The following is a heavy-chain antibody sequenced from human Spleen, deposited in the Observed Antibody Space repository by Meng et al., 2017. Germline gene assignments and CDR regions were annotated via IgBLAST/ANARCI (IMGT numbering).Heavy chain of an antibody. CDR2: MNEDGTTI. D-gene: IGHD2-21*01. CDR1: GFTVSSFW. Sequence: VQLVESGGGLVKPGGSLRLSCAASGFTVSSFWMHWVRQPPGKGLVWVSRMNEDGTTINYADSVQGRFTISRDSARNTLYLQMNTLRVEDTAIYYCVRDFGGNSDYWGQGTLVTVSS. J-gene: IGHJ4*02. CDR3: VRDFGGNSDY. V-gene: IGHV3-74*01.